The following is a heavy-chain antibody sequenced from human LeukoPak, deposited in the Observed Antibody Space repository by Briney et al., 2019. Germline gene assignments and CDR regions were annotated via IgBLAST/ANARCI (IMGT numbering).Heavy chain of an antibody. D-gene: IGHD3-22*01. V-gene: IGHV4-34*01. CDR2: INHSGST. J-gene: IGHJ4*02. CDR1: GGSFSGYY. CDR3: ARDLVPDSSGYPNFDY. Sequence: SETLSLTCAVYGGSFSGYYWSWIRQPPGKGLEWIGEINHSGSTNYNPSLKSRVTISVDTSKNQFSLKLSSVTAADTAVYYCARDLVPDSSGYPNFDYWGQGTLVTVSS.